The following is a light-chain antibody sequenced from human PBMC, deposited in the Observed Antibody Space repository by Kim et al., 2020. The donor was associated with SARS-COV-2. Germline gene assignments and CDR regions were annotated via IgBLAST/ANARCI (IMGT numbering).Light chain of an antibody. CDR1: QDIRKC. CDR3: QQYRSYPVT. CDR2: GAS. V-gene: IGKV1-16*02. J-gene: IGKJ5*01. Sequence: ASVGYRVTITCRASQDIRKCLVWFQQKPGEAPQSLIYGASNLQSGVPSKFSGSGSGTEFRLTINSLQPEDFATYYCQQYRSYPVTFGQGTRLEIK.